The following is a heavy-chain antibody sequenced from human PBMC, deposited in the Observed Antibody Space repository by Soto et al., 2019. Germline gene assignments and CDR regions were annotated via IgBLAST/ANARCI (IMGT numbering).Heavy chain of an antibody. D-gene: IGHD5-12*01. Sequence: QVQLVQSGAEVKKPGSSVKVSCKASGGTFSSYAISWVRQAPGQGLEWMGGIIPIFGTANYAQKFQGRVTITADEYTSTAYIELSSLRSEDTAVYYCASEGTGDGYNPGDYWGQGPLVTVSS. CDR3: ASEGTGDGYNPGDY. V-gene: IGHV1-69*01. CDR1: GGTFSSYA. CDR2: IIPIFGTA. J-gene: IGHJ4*02.